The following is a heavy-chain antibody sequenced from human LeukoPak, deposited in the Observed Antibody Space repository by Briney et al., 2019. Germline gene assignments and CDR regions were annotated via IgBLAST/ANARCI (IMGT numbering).Heavy chain of an antibody. J-gene: IGHJ4*02. V-gene: IGHV3-48*03. CDR3: ARGGGFVDY. Sequence: GGSLRLSCEASGFTFSAYAMTWVRQAPGKGLECISYINTSGGTIYYADSVKGRFTMSRDNAKNSLYLQMNSLRAEDTAVYYCARGGGFVDYWGQGTLVTVSS. D-gene: IGHD3-10*01. CDR2: INTSGGTI. CDR1: GFTFSAYA.